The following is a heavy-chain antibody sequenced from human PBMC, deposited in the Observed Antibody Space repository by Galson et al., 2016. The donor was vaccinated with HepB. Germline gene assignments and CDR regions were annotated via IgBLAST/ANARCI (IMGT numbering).Heavy chain of an antibody. D-gene: IGHD6-6*01. V-gene: IGHV3-66*01. J-gene: IGHJ2*01. CDR2: FYSGDST. Sequence: SLRLSCAASGFTVSGFYMGWVRQAPGGGLSWVSVFYSGDSTAYADAVKGRFSISRESSTNRLFLQMNSLRVEDTAVFYCARSLGWYFDVWGRGTLVTVSS. CDR1: GFTVSGFY. CDR3: ARSLGWYFDV.